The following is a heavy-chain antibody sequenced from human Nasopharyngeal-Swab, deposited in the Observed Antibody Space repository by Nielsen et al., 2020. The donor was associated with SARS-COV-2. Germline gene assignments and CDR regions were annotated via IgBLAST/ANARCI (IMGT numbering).Heavy chain of an antibody. J-gene: IGHJ5*02. CDR3: AKDGGWAPYKNWFDP. Sequence: VRQAPGKGLEWVSAISGSGGSTYYADSVKGRFTISRDNSKNTLYLQMNSLRAEDTAVYYCAKDGGWAPYKNWFDPWGQGTLVTVSS. V-gene: IGHV3-23*01. CDR2: ISGSGGST. D-gene: IGHD3-16*01.